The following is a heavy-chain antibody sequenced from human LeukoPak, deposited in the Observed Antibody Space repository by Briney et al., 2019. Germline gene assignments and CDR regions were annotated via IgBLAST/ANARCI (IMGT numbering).Heavy chain of an antibody. V-gene: IGHV4-4*09. Sequence: SETLSLTCTVSGGSISSYYWSWIRQPPGKGLEWIGYIYTSGSTNYNPSLKSRVTISVDTSKNQFSLKLSSVTAADTAVYYCVRGYCSSTSSYSYYMDVWGKGTTVTVSS. CDR2: IYTSGST. CDR1: GGSISSYY. CDR3: VRGYCSSTSSYSYYMDV. J-gene: IGHJ6*03. D-gene: IGHD2-2*01.